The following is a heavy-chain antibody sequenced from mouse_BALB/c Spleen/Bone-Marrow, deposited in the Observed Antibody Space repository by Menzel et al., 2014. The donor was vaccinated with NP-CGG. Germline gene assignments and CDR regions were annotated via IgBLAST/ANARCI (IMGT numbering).Heavy chain of an antibody. CDR1: GFTFSSYA. Sequence: EVKLMESGGGLVKPGGSLNLSCAASGFTFSSYAMSWVRQTPEKRLEWVASISSGGSTYYPDSVKGRFTISRDNARNILYLQMSSLRSEDTAMYYCAREGDGYDPAWFAYWGQGTLVTVSA. J-gene: IGHJ3*01. CDR2: ISSGGST. D-gene: IGHD2-2*01. CDR3: AREGDGYDPAWFAY. V-gene: IGHV5-6-5*01.